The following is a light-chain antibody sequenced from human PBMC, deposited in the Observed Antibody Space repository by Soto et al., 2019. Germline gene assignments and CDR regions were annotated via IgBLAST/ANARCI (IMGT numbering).Light chain of an antibody. J-gene: IGLJ2*01. CDR3: TSYSTTSVF. V-gene: IGLV2-14*03. Sequence: QSVLTQPASVSGSLGQSITISCTGTSSDVGRDKSVSWYQQHPGKAPKVIIYDDTNRPSGVSLRFSASKSGNMASLTISGLQDEEEADYYCTSYSTTSVFFGGGTKLTVL. CDR1: SSDVGRDKS. CDR2: DDT.